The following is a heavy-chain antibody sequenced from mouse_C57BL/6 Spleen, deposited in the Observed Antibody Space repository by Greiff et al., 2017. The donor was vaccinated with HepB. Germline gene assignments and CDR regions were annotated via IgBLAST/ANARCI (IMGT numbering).Heavy chain of an antibody. CDR3: TTAQATWFAY. D-gene: IGHD3-2*02. Sequence: EVQLQESGAELVRPGASVKLSCTASGFNIKDDYMHWVKQRPEQGLEWIGWIDPENGDTEYASKFQGKATITADTSSNTAYLQLSSLTSEDTAVYYRTTAQATWFAYWGQGTLVTVSA. V-gene: IGHV14-4*01. J-gene: IGHJ3*01. CDR2: IDPENGDT. CDR1: GFNIKDDY.